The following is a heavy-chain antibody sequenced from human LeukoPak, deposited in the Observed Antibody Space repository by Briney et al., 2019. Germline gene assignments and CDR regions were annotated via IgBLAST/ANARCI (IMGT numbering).Heavy chain of an antibody. D-gene: IGHD3-3*01. J-gene: IGHJ4*02. CDR1: GGSISSYY. CDR2: IYYSGST. CDR3: ARTRPRGYDFWSGYYAYYFDY. V-gene: IGHV4-59*12. Sequence: SETLSLTCTVSGGSISSYYWSWIRQPPGKGLEWIGYIYYSGSTNYNPSLKSRVTISVDTSKNQFSLKLSSVTAADTAVYYCARTRPRGYDFWSGYYAYYFDYWGQGTLVTVSS.